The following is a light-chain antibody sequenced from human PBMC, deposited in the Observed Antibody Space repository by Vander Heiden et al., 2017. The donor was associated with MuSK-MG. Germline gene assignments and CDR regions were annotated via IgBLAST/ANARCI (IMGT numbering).Light chain of an antibody. J-gene: IGKJ1*01. V-gene: IGKV1-5*03. CDR3: QQYKSLPLT. Sequence: DLQMTQSPSTLSASVGDRVTITCRASQSSSSWLAWYQQKPGKAPKLLMYKASSLESGVPSRFSGSGSGTEFTLTISSLQPDDFATYFCQQYKSLPLTFGQGTKVEIK. CDR2: KAS. CDR1: QSSSSW.